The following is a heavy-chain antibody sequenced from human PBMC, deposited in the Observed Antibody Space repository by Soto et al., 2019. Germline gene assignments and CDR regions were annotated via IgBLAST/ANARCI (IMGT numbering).Heavy chain of an antibody. CDR2: MSYDGSNK. D-gene: IGHD4-17*01. V-gene: IGHV3-30*18. J-gene: IGHJ6*02. CDR1: GFTFSSYG. CDR3: AKEDYGDYLGGDVVRYGMDV. Sequence: QVQLVESGGGVVQPGRSLRLSCAASGFTFSSYGMHWVRQAPGKGLEWVAVMSYDGSNKYYADSVKGRFTISRDNSKNTLYLQMNSLRAEDTAVYYCAKEDYGDYLGGDVVRYGMDVWGQGTTVTVSS.